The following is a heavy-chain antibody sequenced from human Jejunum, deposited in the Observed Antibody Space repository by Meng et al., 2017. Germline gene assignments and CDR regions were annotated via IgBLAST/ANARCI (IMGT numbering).Heavy chain of an antibody. D-gene: IGHD1-26*01. Sequence: QLTLADPGMVNPSHTLSPTCTVSVDSFNSPAYYWSWIRQPPEKGLEWIGYIYYSGSTYYNPSLKSRVSISGDTSNKQFSLKLTSVTAADTAVYYCARSPYSGSALPFFDYWGQGSLVTVSS. CDR3: ARSPYSGSALPFFDY. J-gene: IGHJ4*02. CDR1: VDSFNSPAYY. CDR2: IYYSGST. V-gene: IGHV4-30-4*01.